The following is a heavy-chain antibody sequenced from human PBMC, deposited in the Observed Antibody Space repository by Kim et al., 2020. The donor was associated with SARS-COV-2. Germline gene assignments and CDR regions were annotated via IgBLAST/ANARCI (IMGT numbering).Heavy chain of an antibody. CDR3: ARDLEGGTTTAY. CDR1: GYTFTSYY. J-gene: IGHJ4*02. CDR2: INPSGGST. Sequence: ASVKVSCKASGYTFTSYYMHWVRQAPGQGLEWMGIINPSGGSTTYAQKFQGRVTMTRDTSTSTVYMELSRLRSEDTAVYYCARDLEGGTTTAYWGQGTLVTVSS. V-gene: IGHV1-46*01. D-gene: IGHD1-1*01.